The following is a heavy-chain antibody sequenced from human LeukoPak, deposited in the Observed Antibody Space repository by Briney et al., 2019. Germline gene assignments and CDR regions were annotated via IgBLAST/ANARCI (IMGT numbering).Heavy chain of an antibody. CDR3: ARRLTTQAHLDV. J-gene: IGHJ6*04. V-gene: IGHV4-39*01. CDR1: GGSISSSSYY. Sequence: SETLSLTCTVSGGSISSSSYYWGWIRQPPGKGLEWIGSIYYSGSTYYNPSLKSRVTISVDTSKNQFSLKLSSVTAADTAVYYCARRLTTQAHLDVWGKGTTVTVSS. D-gene: IGHD4-11*01. CDR2: IYYSGST.